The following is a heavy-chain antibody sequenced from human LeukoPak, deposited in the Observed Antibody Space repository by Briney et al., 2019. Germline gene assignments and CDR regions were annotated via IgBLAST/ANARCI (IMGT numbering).Heavy chain of an antibody. CDR1: GFTFSSYS. Sequence: GGSLRLSCAASGFTFSSYSMNWVRQAPGRGLEWVSSITRSSNYIYYADLAKGRFTISRDNAKNSLYLQMNSLRAEDTAVYYCARARYDSSGYYPILDYWGQGTLVTVSS. CDR2: ITRSSNYI. D-gene: IGHD3-22*01. J-gene: IGHJ4*02. V-gene: IGHV3-21*01. CDR3: ARARYDSSGYYPILDY.